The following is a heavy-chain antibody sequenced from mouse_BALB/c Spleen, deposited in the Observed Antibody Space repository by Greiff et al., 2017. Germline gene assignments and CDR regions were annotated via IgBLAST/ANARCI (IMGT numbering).Heavy chain of an antibody. CDR1: GYTFSSYW. D-gene: IGHD2-2*01. CDR3: ARVWLRSWFAD. Sequence: QVQLQQSGAELMKPGASVKISCKATGYTFSSYWIEWVKQRPGHGLEWIGEILPGSGSTNYNEKFKGKATFTADTSSNTAYMQLSSLTSEDSAVYYCARVWLRSWFADWGQGTLVTVSA. CDR2: ILPGSGST. J-gene: IGHJ3*01. V-gene: IGHV1-9*01.